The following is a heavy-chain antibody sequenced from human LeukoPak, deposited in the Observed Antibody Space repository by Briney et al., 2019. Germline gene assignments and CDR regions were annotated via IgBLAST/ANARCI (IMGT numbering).Heavy chain of an antibody. V-gene: IGHV4-59*08. Sequence: SETLSLTCTVSGGSISSYYWNWIRQPPGKGLEWIGYIYYSGSTNYNPSLKSRVTISVDTSKNQFSLKLSSVTAADTAVYYCARLPYGDYYYYMDVWSKGTTVTVSS. CDR1: GGSISSYY. CDR2: IYYSGST. J-gene: IGHJ6*03. D-gene: IGHD4-17*01. CDR3: ARLPYGDYYYYMDV.